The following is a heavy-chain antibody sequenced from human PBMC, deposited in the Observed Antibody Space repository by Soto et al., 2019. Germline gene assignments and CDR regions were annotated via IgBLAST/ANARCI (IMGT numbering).Heavy chain of an antibody. V-gene: IGHV3-43*01. CDR3: AKDIRPRTWGARSPLDY. J-gene: IGHJ4*02. CDR1: GFTFDDYT. Sequence: QLGGSLRLSCAASGFTFDDYTMHWVRQAPGKGLEWVSLISWDGGSTYYADSVKGRFTISRDNSKNSLYLQMNSLRTEDTALYYCAKDIRPRTWGARSPLDYWGQGTLVTVSS. CDR2: ISWDGGST. D-gene: IGHD3-16*01.